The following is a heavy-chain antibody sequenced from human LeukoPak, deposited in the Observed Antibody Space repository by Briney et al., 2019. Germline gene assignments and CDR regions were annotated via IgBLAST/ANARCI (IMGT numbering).Heavy chain of an antibody. Sequence: GGSLRLSCAGSGFIFRNYAMSWVRQAPGMGLEWVSAISGSGAGTNYADSVKGRFTISRDNSKNTLYLQMNSLRSEDTAVYYCAKSGRDDHDKYFFDFWGQGTQVTVSS. V-gene: IGHV3-23*01. D-gene: IGHD3-9*01. CDR3: AKSGRDDHDKYFFDF. CDR2: ISGSGAGT. J-gene: IGHJ4*02. CDR1: GFIFRNYA.